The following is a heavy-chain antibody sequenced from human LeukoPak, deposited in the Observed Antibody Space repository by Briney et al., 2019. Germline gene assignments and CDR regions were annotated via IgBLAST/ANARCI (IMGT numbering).Heavy chain of an antibody. CDR2: INAGNGNT. V-gene: IGHV1-3*01. CDR3: ARVESYYYGMDV. Sequence: ASVKVSCKASGYTFTSYAMHWVGQAPGQRLEWMGWINAGNGNTKYSQKFQGRVTITRDTSASTAYMELSSLRSEDTAVYYCARVESYYYGMDVWGKGTTVTVSS. D-gene: IGHD5-24*01. CDR1: GYTFTSYA. J-gene: IGHJ6*04.